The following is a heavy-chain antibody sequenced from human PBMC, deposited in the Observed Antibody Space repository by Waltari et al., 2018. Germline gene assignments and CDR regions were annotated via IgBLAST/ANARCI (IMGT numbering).Heavy chain of an antibody. CDR1: GYSISSGYY. D-gene: IGHD6-6*01. Sequence: QVQLQESGPGLVKPSETLSLTCTVSGYSISSGYYCAWIRQPPGKGLAWIGSIYHSGSTYYNPSLKSRVTISVDTSKNQFSLKLSSVTAADTAVYYCARVGPYSSSPPDYWGQGTLVTVSS. J-gene: IGHJ4*02. V-gene: IGHV4-38-2*02. CDR3: ARVGPYSSSPPDY. CDR2: IYHSGST.